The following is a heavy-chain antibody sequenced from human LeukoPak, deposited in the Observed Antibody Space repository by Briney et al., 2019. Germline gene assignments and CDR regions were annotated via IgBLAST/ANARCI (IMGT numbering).Heavy chain of an antibody. Sequence: ASVKVSCKASGYTFTGYYIHWVRQAPGQGLEWMGWINPNSGGTNYAEKFQGRVTMTRDTSISTAYMELSRLRSDDTAVYYCARDRRNSLYYFDYWGQGTLVTVSS. D-gene: IGHD1-7*01. V-gene: IGHV1-2*02. J-gene: IGHJ4*02. CDR1: GYTFTGYY. CDR2: INPNSGGT. CDR3: ARDRRNSLYYFDY.